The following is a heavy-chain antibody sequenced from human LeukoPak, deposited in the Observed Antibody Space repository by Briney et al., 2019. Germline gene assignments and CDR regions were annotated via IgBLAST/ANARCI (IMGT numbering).Heavy chain of an antibody. J-gene: IGHJ3*02. Sequence: PSETLSLTCAVSGYSISSGDYWGWIRQPPGKGLDWIGSIYHSGSTYYNPSLKSRVAVSVDTSKNQFSLKLNSVTAADTAVYYCARHSGGRIVDAFDIWGQGTMVTVSS. CDR2: IYHSGST. CDR1: GYSISSGDY. V-gene: IGHV4-38-2*01. CDR3: ARHSGGRIVDAFDI. D-gene: IGHD1-26*01.